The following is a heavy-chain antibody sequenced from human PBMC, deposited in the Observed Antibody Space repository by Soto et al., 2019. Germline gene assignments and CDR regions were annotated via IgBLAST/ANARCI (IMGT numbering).Heavy chain of an antibody. V-gene: IGHV3-9*01. Sequence: GGSLRLSCAASGFNFDDYAMHWVRQAPGKGLEWVSGMSWNSGSIGYADSVKGRFTISRDNAKNSLYLQMNSLRVEDTALYYCAKDIGAAGLDYWGQGTLVTVS. J-gene: IGHJ4*02. D-gene: IGHD6-13*01. CDR3: AKDIGAAGLDY. CDR2: MSWNSGSI. CDR1: GFNFDDYA.